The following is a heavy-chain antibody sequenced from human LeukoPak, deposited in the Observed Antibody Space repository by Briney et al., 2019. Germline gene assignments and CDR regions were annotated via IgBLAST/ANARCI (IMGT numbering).Heavy chain of an antibody. D-gene: IGHD7-27*01. CDR3: ARDFAWGSGGAPIDDNWLDP. Sequence: GASVKVSCKASGYTFTSYGISWVRQAPGHGLEWMGWISGHSGNTNYAQKFQDRATMTTDTSTSTAYMGLRSLRFDDTAVYYCARDFAWGSGGAPIDDNWLDPWGQGILVTVSS. CDR2: ISGHSGNT. CDR1: GYTFTSYG. V-gene: IGHV1-18*01. J-gene: IGHJ5*02.